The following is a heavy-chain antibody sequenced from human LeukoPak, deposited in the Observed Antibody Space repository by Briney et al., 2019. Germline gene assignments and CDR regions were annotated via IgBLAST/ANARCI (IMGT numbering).Heavy chain of an antibody. V-gene: IGHV3-23*01. J-gene: IGHJ4*02. CDR1: GFTFSTYT. CDR2: ISHGGDSA. CDR3: AKGRSGWYEGLDY. Sequence: GGSLRLSCTASGFTFSTYTMTWVRQAPGKGLEWVSVISHGGDSAWYADSVKGRFTISRDNSKSTLFLQMNSLRADDTAIYYCAKGRSGWYEGLDYWGQGILVTVSS. D-gene: IGHD6-19*01.